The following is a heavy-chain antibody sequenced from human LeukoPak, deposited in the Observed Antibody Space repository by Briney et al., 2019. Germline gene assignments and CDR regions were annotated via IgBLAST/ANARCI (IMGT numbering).Heavy chain of an antibody. CDR3: AKGKTSGYSYGPSDY. D-gene: IGHD5-18*01. CDR1: GFTFRSYG. J-gene: IGHJ4*02. Sequence: GGTLRLYCAASGFTFRSYGMHWDRQAPGKELEWVAVISYDGSNKYYADSVKGRFTISRDNSKNTLYLQMNSLSAEDTAVYYCAKGKTSGYSYGPSDYWGQGTLVTVSS. V-gene: IGHV3-30*18. CDR2: ISYDGSNK.